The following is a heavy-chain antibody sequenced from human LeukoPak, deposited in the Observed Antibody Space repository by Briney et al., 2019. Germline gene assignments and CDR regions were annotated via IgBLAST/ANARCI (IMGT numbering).Heavy chain of an antibody. D-gene: IGHD6-19*01. CDR1: GFTFSSYW. Sequence: GGSLRLSCAASGFTFSSYWMSWVRQAPGKGLEWVANIKQDGSEKYYVDSVKGRFTISRDNAKNSLYLQMNSLRAEDTAVYYCARDGAAKAGAAFNYGGGGPLVTVSS. CDR2: IKQDGSEK. CDR3: ARDGAAKAGAAFNY. V-gene: IGHV3-7*03. J-gene: IGHJ4*02.